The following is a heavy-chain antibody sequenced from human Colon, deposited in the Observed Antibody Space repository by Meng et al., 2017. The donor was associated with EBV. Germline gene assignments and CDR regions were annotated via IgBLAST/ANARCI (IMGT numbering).Heavy chain of an antibody. D-gene: IGHD1-7*01. Sequence: QVPPQAAGPAHGDTTEDASGASAVSLGSVAVGREWWSWIREPARKRVEFIAFIYYSGATNYHSSIKSLPTTSPATTKNQFSMLISSATAADTVVYYGARVGCRTFDYWGQGTLVTVSS. J-gene: IGHJ4*02. CDR3: ARVGCRTFDY. V-gene: IGHV4-61*01. CDR1: LGSVAVGREW. CDR2: IYYSGAT.